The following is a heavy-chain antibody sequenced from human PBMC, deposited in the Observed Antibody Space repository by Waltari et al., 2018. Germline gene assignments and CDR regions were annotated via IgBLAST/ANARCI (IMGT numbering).Heavy chain of an antibody. D-gene: IGHD3-10*01. V-gene: IGHV4-59*01. J-gene: IGHJ4*02. Sequence: QVQLQESGPGLVKPSETLSLTCSVSGGSIRSYYWSWIRQPPGKGLEWLGDIYYSESTNYNPSLKSRVTISVDTKNQFSLNLSSVTAADTAVYYCARSPGSRHYFDYWGQGTLVTVSS. CDR1: GGSIRSYY. CDR3: ARSPGSRHYFDY. CDR2: IYYSEST.